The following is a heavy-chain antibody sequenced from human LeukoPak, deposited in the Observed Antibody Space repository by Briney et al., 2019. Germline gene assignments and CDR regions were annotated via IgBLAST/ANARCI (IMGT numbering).Heavy chain of an antibody. J-gene: IGHJ4*02. V-gene: IGHV3-48*04. CDR2: ISGTGSTK. CDR3: ARVPTTVTYTDY. Sequence: RSLRLSCAASGFTFSSYGMHWVRQAPGKGLEWVSYISGTGSTKYYADSVKGRFTISRDNAKNSLYLQTNSLRAEDTAVYYCARVPTTVTYTDYWGLGTLVTVSS. D-gene: IGHD4-17*01. CDR1: GFTFSSYG.